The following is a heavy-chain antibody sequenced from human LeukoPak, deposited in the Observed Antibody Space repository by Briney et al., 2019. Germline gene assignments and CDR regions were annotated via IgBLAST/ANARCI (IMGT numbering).Heavy chain of an antibody. CDR3: AELGITMIGGV. D-gene: IGHD3-10*02. CDR1: GFTFSSYS. V-gene: IGHV3-30*18. CDR2: IPYDGSNK. J-gene: IGHJ6*04. Sequence: GGSLRLSCAASGFTFSSYSMNWVRQAPGKGLEWVAVIPYDGSNKYYADSVKGRFTISRDNAKNSLYLQMNSLRAEDTAVYYCAELGITMIGGVWGKGTTVTISS.